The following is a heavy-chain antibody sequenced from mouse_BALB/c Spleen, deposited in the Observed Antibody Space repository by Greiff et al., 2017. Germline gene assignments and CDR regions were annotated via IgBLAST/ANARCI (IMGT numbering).Heavy chain of an antibody. CDR2: ISSGGSYT. CDR1: GFTFSSYG. CDR3: ASDGYDDAMDY. D-gene: IGHD2-2*01. J-gene: IGHJ4*01. V-gene: IGHV5-6*01. Sequence: EVQRVESGGDLVKPGGSLKLSCAASGFTFSSYGMSWVRQTPDKRLEWVATISSGGSYTYYPDSVKGRYTISRDNAKNTLYLQMSSLKSEDTAMYYCASDGYDDAMDYWGQGTSVTVSS.